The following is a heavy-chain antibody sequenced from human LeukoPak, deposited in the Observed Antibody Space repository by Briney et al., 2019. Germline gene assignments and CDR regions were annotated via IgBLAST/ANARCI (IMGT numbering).Heavy chain of an antibody. J-gene: IGHJ4*02. CDR2: ISYDGSNK. D-gene: IGHD2-2*01. Sequence: GGSLRLSCAASGFTFSSYGMHWVRQAPGKGLEWVAVISYDGSNKYYADSVKGRFTISRDNSKNTLYLQMNSLRAEDRAVYYCAKDMCSSTSCSRAFDYWGQGTLVTVSS. CDR3: AKDMCSSTSCSRAFDY. CDR1: GFTFSSYG. V-gene: IGHV3-30*18.